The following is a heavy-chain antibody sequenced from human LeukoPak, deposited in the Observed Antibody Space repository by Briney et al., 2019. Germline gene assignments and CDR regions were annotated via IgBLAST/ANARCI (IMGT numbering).Heavy chain of an antibody. V-gene: IGHV4-59*01. D-gene: IGHD1-26*01. CDR3: ARISGSYFDY. J-gene: IGHJ4*02. CDR1: GGSISSYY. Sequence: SETLSLTYTVSGGSISSYYWSWIRQPPGKGLEWIGYIYYSGSTNYNPSLKSRVTISVDTSKNQFSLKLSSVTAADTAVYYCARISGSYFDYWGQGTLVTVSS. CDR2: IYYSGST.